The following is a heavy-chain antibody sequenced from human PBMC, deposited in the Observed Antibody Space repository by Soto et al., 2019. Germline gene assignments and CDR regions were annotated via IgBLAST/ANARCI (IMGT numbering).Heavy chain of an antibody. CDR1: GGSFSGYY. CDR2: INHSGST. V-gene: IGHV4-34*01. Sequence: QVQLQQWGAGLLKPSETLSLTCAVYGGSFSGYYWSWIRQPPGKGLEWIGEINHSGSTNYNPSLKGRVTISVDTSKNQFSLKLSSVTAAGTAVYYCARVRIRSYLNVWGKGTTVTVSS. CDR3: ARVRIRSYLNV. J-gene: IGHJ6*04.